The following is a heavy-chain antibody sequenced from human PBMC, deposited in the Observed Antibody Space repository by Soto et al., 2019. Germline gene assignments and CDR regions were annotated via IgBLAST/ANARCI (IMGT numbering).Heavy chain of an antibody. CDR3: ARDRHPGRPFDY. CDR1: GCTFSSYA. J-gene: IGHJ4*02. CDR2: IIPIFGKA. V-gene: IGHV1-69*01. Sequence: QVQLVQSGAEVKKPGSSVKVSCKASGCTFSSYAISWVRQAPGQGLEGMGGIIPIFGKANYAQKFQDRVTITADECTSTAYMELSSLRSEDTAVYYCARDRHPGRPFDYCGQGTLVTVSS.